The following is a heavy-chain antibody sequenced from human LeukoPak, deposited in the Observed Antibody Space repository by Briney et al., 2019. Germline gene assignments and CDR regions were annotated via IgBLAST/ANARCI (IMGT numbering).Heavy chain of an antibody. CDR2: ISSSSSGM. V-gene: IGHV3-21*01. D-gene: IGHD5-24*01. J-gene: IGHJ3*02. CDR1: GXTFSSYS. Sequence: GGSLRLSCAASGXTFSSYSVDWVRQAPGKGQEWVSSISSSSSGMYYADSVKGRFTISRDNAKNSVYLQMDSLRAEDTAVYYCARDGDGYISPWTFDSWGQGTLVTVSS. CDR3: ARDGDGYISPWTFDS.